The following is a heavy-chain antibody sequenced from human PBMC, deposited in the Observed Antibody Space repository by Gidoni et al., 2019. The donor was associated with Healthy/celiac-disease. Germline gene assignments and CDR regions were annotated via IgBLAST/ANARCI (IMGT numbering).Heavy chain of an antibody. D-gene: IGHD3-10*01. J-gene: IGHJ4*02. CDR1: GFTFSSYA. CDR3: AKVFRPSAMVRGVIISRGFDY. V-gene: IGHV3-23*01. Sequence: EVQLLESGGGLVQPGGSLRLSCAASGFTFSSYAMSWVRQAPGKGLEWVSAISGSGGSTYYADSVKGRFTISRDNSKNTLYLQMNSLRAEDTAVYYCAKVFRPSAMVRGVIISRGFDYWGQGTLVTVSS. CDR2: ISGSGGST.